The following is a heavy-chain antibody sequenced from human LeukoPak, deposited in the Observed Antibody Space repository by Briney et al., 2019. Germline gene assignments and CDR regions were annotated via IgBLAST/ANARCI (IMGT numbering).Heavy chain of an antibody. CDR2: IYTSGST. J-gene: IGHJ4*02. Sequence: PSETLSLTCTGSGGSISSGSYYWSWIRQPAGKGLEWIGRIYTSGSTNYNPSLKSRVTISVDTSKNQFSLKLSSVTAADTAVYYCARDREVGATGYYFDYWGQGTLVTVSS. CDR3: ARDREVGATGYYFDY. CDR1: GGSISSGSYY. V-gene: IGHV4-61*02. D-gene: IGHD3-10*01.